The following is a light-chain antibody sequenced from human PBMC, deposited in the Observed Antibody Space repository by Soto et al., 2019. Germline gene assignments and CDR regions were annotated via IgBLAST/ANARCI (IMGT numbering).Light chain of an antibody. J-gene: IGLJ2*01. CDR1: SSDVGSYDL. Sequence: QSVLTQPASVSGSPGQSITISCAGTSSDVGSYDLVSWYQQHPGKAPKLMIYEVSKRPSGVSNRFSGSKSGNTAFLTISGLQGEDEADYYCCSYAGSGLGVFGGGTKVTVL. CDR2: EVS. V-gene: IGLV2-23*02. CDR3: CSYAGSGLGV.